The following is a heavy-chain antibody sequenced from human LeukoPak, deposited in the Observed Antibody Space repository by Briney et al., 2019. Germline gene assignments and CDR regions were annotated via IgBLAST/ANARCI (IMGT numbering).Heavy chain of an antibody. CDR2: ISWNSGSI. J-gene: IGHJ4*02. CDR1: GFTFDDYA. Sequence: GGSLRLSCAASGFTFDDYAMHWVRRAPGKGLEWVSGISWNSGSIGYADSVKGRFTISRDNAKNSLYLQMNSLRAEDTALYYCAKGQSSGWLSAEGLIDYWGQGTLVTVSS. V-gene: IGHV3-9*01. D-gene: IGHD6-19*01. CDR3: AKGQSSGWLSAEGLIDY.